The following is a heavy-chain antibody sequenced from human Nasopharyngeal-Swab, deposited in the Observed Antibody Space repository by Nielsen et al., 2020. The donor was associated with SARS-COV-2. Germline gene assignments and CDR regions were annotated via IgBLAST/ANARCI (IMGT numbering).Heavy chain of an antibody. CDR3: VKGGYLHDYINYGDWFDP. Sequence: GESLKISCVASGFTFSSYAMSWVRQAQGKGLNWVSAISGAGSSTYYADSVKGRFTISRDNSKNTLYLQMNSLRAEDMALYYCVKGGYLHDYINYGDWFDPWGLGTLVTVSS. J-gene: IGHJ5*02. CDR2: ISGAGSST. CDR1: GFTFSSYA. D-gene: IGHD4-11*01. V-gene: IGHV3-23*01.